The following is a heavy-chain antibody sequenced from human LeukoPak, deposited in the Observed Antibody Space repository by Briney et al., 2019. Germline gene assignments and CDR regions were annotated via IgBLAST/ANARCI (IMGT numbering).Heavy chain of an antibody. D-gene: IGHD4-17*01. CDR1: GYTFTRYG. Sequence: GASVKVSCKASGYTFTRYGISWVGQAPGQRLEWMGWISAYNGHTNYTQKLQGRVTMTTDTYTSTAYMELRSLRSDDTAVCYCARVRTVTTMGAFDIWGQGTMVTVSS. CDR2: ISAYNGHT. J-gene: IGHJ3*02. CDR3: ARVRTVTTMGAFDI. V-gene: IGHV1-18*01.